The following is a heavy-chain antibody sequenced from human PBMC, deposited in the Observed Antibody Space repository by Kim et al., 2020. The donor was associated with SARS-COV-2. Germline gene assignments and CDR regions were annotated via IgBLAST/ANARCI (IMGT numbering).Heavy chain of an antibody. Sequence: SETLSLTCTVSGDSMSSYYWSWIRKPPGKGLEWIGCMYYSGSTKYNASLKSRVTISLDTSKNQFSLKLSSVPAADTSVYYCARSGQLFYYYYMDVSSKGT. J-gene: IGHJ6*03. V-gene: IGHV4-59*01. CDR3: ARSGQLFYYYYMDV. CDR1: GDSMSSYY. CDR2: MYYSGST. D-gene: IGHD2-2*01.